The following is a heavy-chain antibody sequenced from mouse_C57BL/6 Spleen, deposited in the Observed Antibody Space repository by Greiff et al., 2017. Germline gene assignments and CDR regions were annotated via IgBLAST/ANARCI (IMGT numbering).Heavy chain of an antibody. D-gene: IGHD2-4*01. V-gene: IGHV1-61*01. Sequence: QQSCKASGYTFTSYWMDWVKQRPGQGLEWIGNIYPSDSETHYNQKFKDKATLTVDKSSSTAYMQLSSLTSEDSAVYYCARMGITSYYYAMDYWGQGTSVTVSS. J-gene: IGHJ4*01. CDR1: GYTFTSYW. CDR2: IYPSDSET. CDR3: ARMGITSYYYAMDY.